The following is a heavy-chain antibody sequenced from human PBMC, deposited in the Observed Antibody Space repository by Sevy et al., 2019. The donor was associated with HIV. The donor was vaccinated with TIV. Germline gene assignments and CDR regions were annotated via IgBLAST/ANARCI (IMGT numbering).Heavy chain of an antibody. J-gene: IGHJ4*02. CDR3: AKHRQGGIAARIFDF. V-gene: IGHV3-23*01. CDR1: GITFSNYA. D-gene: IGHD6-6*01. CDR2: LSGSGDTT. Sequence: GGSLRFSCATSGITFSNYAMSWVRQPPGKGLEWVSALSGSGDTTYYAASVEGRFTISRDNSNNTLYLQMNSLRAGDTAVYYCAKHRQGGIAARIFDFWGQGTLVTVSS.